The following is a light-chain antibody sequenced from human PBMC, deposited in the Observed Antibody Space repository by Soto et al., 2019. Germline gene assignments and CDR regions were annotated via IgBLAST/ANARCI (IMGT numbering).Light chain of an antibody. V-gene: IGKV3-20*01. J-gene: IGKJ1*01. Sequence: IVLTQSPGTLSLSPGEGAALSCRASQSVSNNYVAWYQQKPGQAPRLLIYGASSRATGIPDRFSGSGSGTDFTLTISRLEPEDFAVYSCQQYGGSPPTFGQGTKVEIK. CDR1: QSVSNNY. CDR3: QQYGGSPPT. CDR2: GAS.